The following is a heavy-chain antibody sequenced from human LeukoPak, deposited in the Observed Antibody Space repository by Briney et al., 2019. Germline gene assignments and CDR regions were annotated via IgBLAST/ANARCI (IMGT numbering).Heavy chain of an antibody. CDR1: GFTFSSYW. CDR3: AREDYDILTDQQGAFDM. D-gene: IGHD3-9*01. CDR2: IKQDGSEN. J-gene: IGHJ3*02. Sequence: PGGSLTLPCAVSGFTFSSYWMSWVRPAPGKGLEWVANIKQDGSENYYVDSVKGRFTISRDNAKNSLYLQINSLRAEDTAVYYCAREDYDILTDQQGAFDMGGQGTMVTVSS. V-gene: IGHV3-7*01.